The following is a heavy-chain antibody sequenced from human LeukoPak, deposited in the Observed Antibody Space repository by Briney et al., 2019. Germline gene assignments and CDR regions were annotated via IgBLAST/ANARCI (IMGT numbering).Heavy chain of an antibody. Sequence: GRSLRLSCAASGFTFDDFAMSWVRQAPGKGLEWVSAISGSGGSTYYADSVKGRFTISRDNSKNTLYLQMNSLRAEDTAVYYCAKRGAVAGLFVYWGQGTLVTVSS. D-gene: IGHD6-19*01. CDR2: ISGSGGST. CDR3: AKRGAVAGLFVY. V-gene: IGHV3-23*01. CDR1: GFTFDDFA. J-gene: IGHJ4*02.